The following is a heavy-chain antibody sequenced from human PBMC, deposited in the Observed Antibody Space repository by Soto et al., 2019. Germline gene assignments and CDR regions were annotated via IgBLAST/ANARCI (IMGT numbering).Heavy chain of an antibody. CDR3: ARHRYCSSTSYYYAGQRAYYDFWSPIDY. J-gene: IGHJ4*02. CDR1: GGSISSYY. V-gene: IGHV4-59*08. D-gene: IGHD2-2*01. CDR2: IYYSGST. Sequence: PSETLSLTCTVSGGSISSYYWSWIRQPPGKGLEWIGYIYYSGSTNYNPSLKSRVTISVDTAKNQFSLKLSSVTAADTAVYYCARHRYCSSTSYYYAGQRAYYDFWSPIDYWGQGTLVTVSS.